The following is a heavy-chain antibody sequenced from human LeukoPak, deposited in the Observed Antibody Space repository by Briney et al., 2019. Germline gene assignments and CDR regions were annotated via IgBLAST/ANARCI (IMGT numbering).Heavy chain of an antibody. V-gene: IGHV3-11*04. D-gene: IGHD2/OR15-2a*01. CDR1: GFTFSDYY. CDR3: AKDQDYYYFDY. J-gene: IGHJ4*02. CDR2: ISGSGENI. Sequence: GGSLRLSCAASGFTFSDYYMSWIRQAPGKGLEWVSYISGSGENIYYADSVKGRFSISRDNAKNSLYLQMNSLRAEDTAVYYCAKDQDYYYFDYWGQGTLVTVSS.